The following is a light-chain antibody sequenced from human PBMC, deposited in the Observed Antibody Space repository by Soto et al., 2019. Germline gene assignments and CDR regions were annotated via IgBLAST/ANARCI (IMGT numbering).Light chain of an antibody. Sequence: DVQVSQSPSALSASLSARVTITCRASQTISNWLAWYQQKPGKAPTILIYDASTLERGVPSRFSGTGSGTEFTLTISSLQPDDFATYYCQHYNRYSEAFGQGTKVDIK. CDR1: QTISNW. CDR2: DAS. V-gene: IGKV1-5*01. J-gene: IGKJ1*01. CDR3: QHYNRYSEA.